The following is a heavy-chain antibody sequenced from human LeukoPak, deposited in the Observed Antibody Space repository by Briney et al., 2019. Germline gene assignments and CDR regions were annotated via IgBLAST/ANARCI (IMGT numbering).Heavy chain of an antibody. CDR2: ISWNSGSI. D-gene: IGHD6-13*01. CDR1: GFTFDDYA. V-gene: IGHV3-9*01. Sequence: PGGSLRLSCAASGFTFDDYAMHWVRQAPGKGLEWVSGISWNSGSIGYADSVKGRFTISRDNAKNSLYLQMNSLRAEDTALYYCAKDMSRSGGYSSSWYWGQGTLVTVSS. J-gene: IGHJ4*02. CDR3: AKDMSRSGGYSSSWY.